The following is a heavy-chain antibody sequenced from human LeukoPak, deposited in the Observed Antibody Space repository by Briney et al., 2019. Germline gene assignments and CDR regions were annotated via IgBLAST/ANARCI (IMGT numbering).Heavy chain of an antibody. CDR3: ARGGYSGTYYFDY. J-gene: IGHJ4*02. CDR2: VWYDGSNI. CDR1: GFTFSSYG. V-gene: IGHV3-33*08. D-gene: IGHD1-26*01. Sequence: GGSLRLSCAASGFTFSSYGMHWVRQAPGKGLEWVAVVWYDGSNIHYVDSVKGRFTISRDNSKSTLYLQMNSLTAEDTAVYYCARGGYSGTYYFDYWGQGTLVTVSS.